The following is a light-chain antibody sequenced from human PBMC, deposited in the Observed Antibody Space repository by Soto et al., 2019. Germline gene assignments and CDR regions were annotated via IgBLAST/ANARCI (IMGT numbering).Light chain of an antibody. CDR2: DAS. CDR1: QSVSSY. CDR3: QQYNNWPRT. J-gene: IGKJ3*01. V-gene: IGKV3-11*01. Sequence: EIVLTQSPGTLSLSPGERATLSCRASQSVSSYLAWYQQKPGQAPRLLIYDASNRATGIPARFSGSGSGTDFTLTISSLQSEDFAVYYCQQYNNWPRTFGPGTKVDIK.